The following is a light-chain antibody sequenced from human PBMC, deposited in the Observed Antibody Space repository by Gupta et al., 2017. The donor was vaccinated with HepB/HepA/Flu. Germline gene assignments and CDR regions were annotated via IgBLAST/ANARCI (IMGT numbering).Light chain of an antibody. CDR2: EGS. CDR3: SSYTGSTRV. Sequence: QSALTQPPSASGSPGQSVTISCPGTSSDVGGYNYVSWYQQHPGNAPKLMIYEGSKRPAGVPDRFSGSKSGTTAALTVAGPQAEDEDDYYCSSYTGSTRVFGGGTKLTVL. V-gene: IGLV2-8*01. J-gene: IGLJ3*02. CDR1: SSDVGGYNY.